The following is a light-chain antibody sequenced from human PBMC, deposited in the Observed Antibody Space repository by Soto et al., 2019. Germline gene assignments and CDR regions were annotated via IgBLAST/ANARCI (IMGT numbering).Light chain of an antibody. Sequence: QSVLTQPPSVSGAPGQRVTISCAGSSSNIGATYDVHWYQQVRGTAPKLLISGNSNRPSGVPDRFSGSKSGTSASLAITGLQAEDEADYYCQSYDSSLSVVFGGGTKLTVL. CDR2: GNS. V-gene: IGLV1-40*01. J-gene: IGLJ2*01. CDR1: SSNIGATYD. CDR3: QSYDSSLSVV.